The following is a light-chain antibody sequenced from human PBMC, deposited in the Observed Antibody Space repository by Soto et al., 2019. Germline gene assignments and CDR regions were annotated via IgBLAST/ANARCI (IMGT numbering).Light chain of an antibody. CDR2: EVS. CDR1: SSDVGSYNL. J-gene: IGLJ2*01. Sequence: QSALTQPASVSGYPGQSITISCTGTSSDVGSYNLVSWYQQHPGKAPKLMIYEVSKRPSGVSNRFSGSKSGNTASLTISGLHAEDDADYDCCSYAGSSTDVVFGGGTKLTVL. V-gene: IGLV2-23*02. CDR3: CSYAGSSTDVV.